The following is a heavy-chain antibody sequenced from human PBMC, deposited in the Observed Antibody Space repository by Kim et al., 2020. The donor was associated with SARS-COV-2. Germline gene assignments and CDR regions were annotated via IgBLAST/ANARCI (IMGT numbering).Heavy chain of an antibody. J-gene: IGHJ6*02. V-gene: IGHV3-15*01. Sequence: PVKGRFTISRDDSRTTAYLQMNSLKTEDTAVYYCTRDLGKSCAGGCYSGVWGQGTTVTVSS. CDR3: TRDLGKSCAGGCYSGV. D-gene: IGHD2-21*02.